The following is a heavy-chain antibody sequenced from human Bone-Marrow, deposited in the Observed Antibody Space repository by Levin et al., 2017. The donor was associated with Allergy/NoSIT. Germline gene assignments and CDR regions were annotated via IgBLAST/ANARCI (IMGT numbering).Heavy chain of an antibody. Sequence: SCAASGFTFSSYAMHWVRQAPGKGLEWVAVISYDGSNKYYADSVKGRFTISRDNSKNTLYLQMNSLRAEDTAVYYCAREGYCSGGSCYSGAFDIWGQGTMVTVSS. J-gene: IGHJ3*02. CDR2: ISYDGSNK. V-gene: IGHV3-30-3*01. CDR1: GFTFSSYA. D-gene: IGHD2-15*01. CDR3: AREGYCSGGSCYSGAFDI.